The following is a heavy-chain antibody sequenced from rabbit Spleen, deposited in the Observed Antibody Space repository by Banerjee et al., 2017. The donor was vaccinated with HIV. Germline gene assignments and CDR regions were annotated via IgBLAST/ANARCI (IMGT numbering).Heavy chain of an antibody. V-gene: IGHV1S47*01. CDR1: GFDFSSYG. D-gene: IGHD1-1*01. Sequence: QEQMVESGGGLVQPGGSLKLSCKASGFDFSSYGVTWVRQAPGKGLEWIGYIDPIFGITYYATWVNGRFTMSSHNAQNTVYLQLNSLTAADTATYFCVRRGSGWLNLWGPGTLVTVS. J-gene: IGHJ4*01. CDR2: IDPIFGIT. CDR3: VRRGSGWLNL.